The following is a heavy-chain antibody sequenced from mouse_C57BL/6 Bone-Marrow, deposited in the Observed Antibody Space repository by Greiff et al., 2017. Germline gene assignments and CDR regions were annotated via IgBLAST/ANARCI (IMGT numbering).Heavy chain of an antibody. J-gene: IGHJ1*03. CDR3: ANSSYDWYFDV. D-gene: IGHD1-1*01. Sequence: QVHVKQPGAELVTPGASVKLSCKASGSTFTSYWMHWVKQRPGQGLEWIGMIHPNSGSTNYNEKFKSKATLTVAKSSSTAYMQLSSLTSEDSAVYYCANSSYDWYFDVWGTGTTVTVAS. CDR2: IHPNSGST. V-gene: IGHV1-64*01. CDR1: GSTFTSYW.